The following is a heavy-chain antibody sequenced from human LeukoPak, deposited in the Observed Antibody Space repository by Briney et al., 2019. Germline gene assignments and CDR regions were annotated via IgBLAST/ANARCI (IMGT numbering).Heavy chain of an antibody. J-gene: IGHJ6*02. D-gene: IGHD2-15*01. Sequence: ASVKVSCKASGYIFTSYDINWVRQATGQGLEWMGWMNPNSGNTGYAQKFQGRVTMTRNTSTSTAYMELSSLRSEDTAVYYCARGYSASSLYYYYYYGMDVWGQGTTVTVSS. CDR1: GYIFTSYD. CDR3: ARGYSASSLYYYYYYGMDV. V-gene: IGHV1-8*01. CDR2: MNPNSGNT.